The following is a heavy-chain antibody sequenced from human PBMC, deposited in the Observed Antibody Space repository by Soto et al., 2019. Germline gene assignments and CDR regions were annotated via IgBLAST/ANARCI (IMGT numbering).Heavy chain of an antibody. CDR2: IIPIFGTA. CDR3: ARDLADFDCISTSCHDDD. Sequence: ASVKVSCKASGGTFSSYAISWVRQAPGQGLEWMGGIIPIFGTANYAQKFQGRVTITADESTSTAYMELSSLRSEDTAVYYCARDLADFDCISTSCHDDDWGQGTLVTVSS. CDR1: GGTFSSYA. J-gene: IGHJ4*02. V-gene: IGHV1-69*13. D-gene: IGHD2-2*01.